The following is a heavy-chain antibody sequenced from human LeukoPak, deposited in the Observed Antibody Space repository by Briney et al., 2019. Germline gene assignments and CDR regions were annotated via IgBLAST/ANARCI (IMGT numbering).Heavy chain of an antibody. CDR1: GYTFTSYG. Sequence: ASVKVSCKASGYTFTSYGISWVRQAPGQGLEWMGWISAYNGNTNYAQKLQGRVTMTRNTSISTAYMELSSLRSEDTAVYYCAGNRRWEPDPWGQGTLVTVSS. CDR3: AGNRRWEPDP. D-gene: IGHD1-26*01. V-gene: IGHV1-18*01. J-gene: IGHJ5*02. CDR2: ISAYNGNT.